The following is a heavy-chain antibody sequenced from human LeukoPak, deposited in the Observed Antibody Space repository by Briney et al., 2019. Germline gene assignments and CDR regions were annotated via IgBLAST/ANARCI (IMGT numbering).Heavy chain of an antibody. V-gene: IGHV3-30*03. J-gene: IGHJ4*02. CDR2: ISYDGSNE. CDR3: ARDKDYGLDY. D-gene: IGHD4-17*01. CDR1: GFTFSSYG. Sequence: GRSLRLSCAASGFTFSSYGMHWVRQSPGKGLECVALISYDGSNEYYADSVKGRFTISRDSSKNTLYLQMNSLRAEDTAVYYCARDKDYGLDYWGQGTLVTVSS.